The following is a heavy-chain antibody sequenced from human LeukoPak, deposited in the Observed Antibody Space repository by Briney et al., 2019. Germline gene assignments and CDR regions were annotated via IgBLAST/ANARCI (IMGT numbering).Heavy chain of an antibody. CDR3: ARGWVKLNRFDP. V-gene: IGHV4-59*01. CDR2: IYYSGST. Sequence: SETLSLTCTVSGGSISSYYWSWIRQPPGKGLEWIGYIYYSGSTNYNPSLKSRVTISVDTSKNQFSLKLSSVTAADTAVYYCARGWVKLNRFDPWGQGTLVTVSS. D-gene: IGHD1-7*01. CDR1: GGSISSYY. J-gene: IGHJ5*02.